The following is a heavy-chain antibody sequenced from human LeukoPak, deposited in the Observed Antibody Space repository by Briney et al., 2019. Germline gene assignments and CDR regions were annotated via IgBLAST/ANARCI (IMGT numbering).Heavy chain of an antibody. D-gene: IGHD2-15*01. CDR1: GFTFSSYP. J-gene: IGHJ4*02. CDR3: AKQRERYGSCVDY. CDR2: ISGSGGST. Sequence: GGSLRLSCAASGFTFSSYPMSWVRQAPGRGLEWVSAISGSGGSTYYADSVKGRFTISRDNSKNTLYLQMNSLRAEDTAVYYCAKQRERYGSCVDYWGQGTLVTVSS. V-gene: IGHV3-23*01.